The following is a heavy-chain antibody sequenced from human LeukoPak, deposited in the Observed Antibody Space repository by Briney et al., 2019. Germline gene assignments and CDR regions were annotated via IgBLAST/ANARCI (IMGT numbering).Heavy chain of an antibody. CDR3: ARNHHDSSGYSDSYYFDY. V-gene: IGHV4-30-4*01. CDR1: GGSISGGDYY. CDR2: IYYSGNT. Sequence: SETLSLTCTVSGGSISGGDYYWSWIRQPPGKGLEWIGYIYYSGNTYYNPSLKSRVTISVDTSKNQFSLKLSSVTAADTAVYYCARNHHDSSGYSDSYYFDYWGQGTLVTVSS. D-gene: IGHD3-22*01. J-gene: IGHJ4*02.